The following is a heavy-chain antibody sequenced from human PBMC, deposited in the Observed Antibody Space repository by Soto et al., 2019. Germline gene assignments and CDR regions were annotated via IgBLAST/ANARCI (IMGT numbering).Heavy chain of an antibody. CDR3: AKGVEHSTADAFET. V-gene: IGHV3-23*01. CDR1: GFTFTTSS. J-gene: IGHJ3*02. Sequence: EVHVLESGGDLVQPGGSLRLTCAVPGFTFTTSSINWVRQAPGKGLEWVSSISGNGYTTYYADSVTGRFTISTDNSKSTVFLQMNSLRVEDTALYYCAKGVEHSTADAFETWGQGTMVTVSS. D-gene: IGHD5-18*01. CDR2: ISGNGYTT.